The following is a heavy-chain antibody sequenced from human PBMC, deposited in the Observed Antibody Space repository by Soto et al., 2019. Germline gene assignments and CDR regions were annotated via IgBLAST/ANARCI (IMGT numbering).Heavy chain of an antibody. V-gene: IGHV5-51*01. Sequence: PGESLKISCKASGYNFPNYWIGWMRQMPGKGLEWMGIIYPDDSDTRYSPSFQGQVTISADKSITTAYLQWNSLKASDSAMYYCVRRSRGAGTYHVDYWGHGTLVTPSS. CDR3: VRRSRGAGTYHVDY. J-gene: IGHJ4*01. D-gene: IGHD3-10*01. CDR2: IYPDDSDT. CDR1: GYNFPNYW.